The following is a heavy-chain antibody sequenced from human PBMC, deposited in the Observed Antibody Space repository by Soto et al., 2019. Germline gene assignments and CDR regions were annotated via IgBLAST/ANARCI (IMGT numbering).Heavy chain of an antibody. CDR1: GYTFTSYY. CDR3: ASYYGSGSSLYYYYYGMDV. J-gene: IGHJ6*02. V-gene: IGHV1-46*03. D-gene: IGHD3-10*01. Sequence: ASVKVSCKASGYTFTSYYMHWVRQAPGQGLEWMGIINSSGGSTSYAQKFQGRVTMTRDTSTSTVYMELSSLRSEDTAVYYCASYYGSGSSLYYYYYGMDVWGQGTTVTVSS. CDR2: INSSGGST.